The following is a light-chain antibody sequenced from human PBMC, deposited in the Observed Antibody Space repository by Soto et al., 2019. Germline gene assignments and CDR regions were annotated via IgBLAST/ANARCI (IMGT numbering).Light chain of an antibody. V-gene: IGKV3-11*01. CDR2: DAS. Sequence: EIVLTQSPATLSLSPGERATLSCRASQSVSSYLAWYQQEPGQAPRLLIYDASNRATGIPARFSGSGSGTDFTLTISSLEPEDFAVYYCQQRSNWPQYTFGQGTKVDIK. J-gene: IGKJ2*01. CDR1: QSVSSY. CDR3: QQRSNWPQYT.